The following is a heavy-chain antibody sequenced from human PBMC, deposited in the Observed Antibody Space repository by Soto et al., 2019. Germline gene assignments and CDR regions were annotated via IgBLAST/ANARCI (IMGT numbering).Heavy chain of an antibody. CDR3: ARRRDRHYGSGSYAFDI. J-gene: IGHJ3*02. CDR1: GYSFTSYW. D-gene: IGHD3-10*01. CDR2: IYPGDSDT. V-gene: IGHV5-51*01. Sequence: GESLKISCKGSGYSFTSYWIGWVPQMPGKGLEWMGIIYPGDSDTRYSPSFQGQVTISAEKSISTAYLQWSSLKASDTAMYYCARRRDRHYGSGSYAFDIWGQGTMVTVSS.